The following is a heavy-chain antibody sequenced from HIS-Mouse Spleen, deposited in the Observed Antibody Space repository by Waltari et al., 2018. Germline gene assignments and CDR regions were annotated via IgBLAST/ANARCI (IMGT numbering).Heavy chain of an antibody. J-gene: IGHJ4*02. V-gene: IGHV3-23*01. D-gene: IGHD3-10*01. CDR2: ISGSGGST. Sequence: EVQLLESGGGLVQPGGSLRLSCAASGFTFSSYAMSWVRRAPGKGLEWVSAISGSGGSTYYADSVKGRFTISRDNSKNTLYLQMNSLRAEDTAVYYCANSLLLWFGELGYWGQGTLVTVSS. CDR3: ANSLLLWFGELGY. CDR1: GFTFSSYA.